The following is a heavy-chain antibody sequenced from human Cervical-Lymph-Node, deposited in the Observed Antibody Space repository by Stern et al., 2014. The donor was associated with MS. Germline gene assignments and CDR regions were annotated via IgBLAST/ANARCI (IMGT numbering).Heavy chain of an antibody. J-gene: IGHJ4*02. CDR2: INVSGKT. CDR1: GDSITSYF. Sequence: QVQLQESGPGLVKPSETLSLTCNVSGDSITSYFWSWIRRPPGKGLEWIGYINVSGKTKYNPSLKSRVTMSLDTSKNQFSVKLTSVTAADTAVYYCARVSGQQLPFFDSWGQGTLVTVSS. V-gene: IGHV4-59*01. CDR3: ARVSGQQLPFFDS. D-gene: IGHD2-2*01.